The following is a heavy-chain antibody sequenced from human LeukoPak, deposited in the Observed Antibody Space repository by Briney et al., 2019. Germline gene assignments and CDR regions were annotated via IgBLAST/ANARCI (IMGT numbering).Heavy chain of an antibody. CDR3: ARVGGSYYVY. Sequence: GGSLRLSCAASGFTFSSYWMNWVRQAPGKGLVWVSRIASDGSSTTYADSVKGRFTISRDNAKNTLYLQMNSLRAEDTAVYYCARVGGSYYVYWGQGTLVTVSS. CDR2: IASDGSST. V-gene: IGHV3-74*01. CDR1: GFTFSSYW. D-gene: IGHD1-26*01. J-gene: IGHJ4*02.